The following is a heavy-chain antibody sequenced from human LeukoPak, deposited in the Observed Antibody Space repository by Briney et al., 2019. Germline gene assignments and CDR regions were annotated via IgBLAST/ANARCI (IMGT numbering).Heavy chain of an antibody. V-gene: IGHV3-7*01. J-gene: IGHJ4*02. D-gene: IGHD2-15*01. CDR2: IKEDGSEM. CDR3: ARDSSPRGGSCFDH. CDR1: GFTFTDHW. Sequence: GGSLRLSCAASGFTFTDHWMSWVRQTPGKGLEWVANIKEDGSEMFYVDFVKGRFTISRDDAINSVYLQMNNLTAEDTAVYYCARDSSPRGGSCFDHWGQGALVIVSS.